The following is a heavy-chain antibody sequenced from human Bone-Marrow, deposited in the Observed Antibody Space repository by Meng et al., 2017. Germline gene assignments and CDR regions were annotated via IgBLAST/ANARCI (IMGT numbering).Heavy chain of an antibody. J-gene: IGHJ5*02. D-gene: IGHD4-17*01. V-gene: IGHV1-69*06. CDR1: GGTFSSYA. Sequence: SVKVSCKASGGTFSSYAISWVRQAPGQGLEWMGGIIPIFGTANYAQKFQGRVTITADKSTSTAYMELSSLRSEDTAVYYCARSLDYGDYISWFDPWGQGTLVTVSS. CDR2: IIPIFGTA. CDR3: ARSLDYGDYISWFDP.